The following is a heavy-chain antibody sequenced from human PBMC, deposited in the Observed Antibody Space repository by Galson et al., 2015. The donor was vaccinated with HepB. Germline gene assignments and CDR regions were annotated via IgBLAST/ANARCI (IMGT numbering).Heavy chain of an antibody. Sequence: SLRLSCAASGFTFSRYGMHWVRQAPGKGLEWVAVISYDGYNSYYADSVKGRFTISRDNSRNTLYLQVSSLRAEDTALFYCAKDTGQRNDGFDIWGQGKMVIVSA. CDR2: ISYDGYNS. J-gene: IGHJ3*02. CDR1: GFTFSRYG. CDR3: AKDTGQRNDGFDI. V-gene: IGHV3-30*18. D-gene: IGHD4-17*01.